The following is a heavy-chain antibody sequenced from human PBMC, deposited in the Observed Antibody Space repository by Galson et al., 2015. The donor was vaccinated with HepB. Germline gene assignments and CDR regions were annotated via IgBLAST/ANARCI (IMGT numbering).Heavy chain of an antibody. V-gene: IGHV3-23*01. D-gene: IGHD6-13*01. Sequence: SLRLSCAASGFTFSSYAMSWVRQAPGKGLEWVSAISGSGGSTYYADSVKGRFTISRDNSKNTLYLQMNSLRAEDTAVYYCAKPGDSAEYSSSWGLYHYYGMDVWGQGTTVTVSS. CDR2: ISGSGGST. CDR1: GFTFSSYA. J-gene: IGHJ6*02. CDR3: AKPGDSAEYSSSWGLYHYYGMDV.